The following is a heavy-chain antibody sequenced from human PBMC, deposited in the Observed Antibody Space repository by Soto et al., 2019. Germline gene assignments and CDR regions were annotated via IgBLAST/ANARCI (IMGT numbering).Heavy chain of an antibody. V-gene: IGHV4-59*08. CDR3: ARQDYGDFFDF. CDR1: DGTSRSYD. Sequence: ELLSHTWTVVDGTSRSYDGSWIRQNPGKGLEWIGYIYYSGSTNYNPSLKSRVTISVDTSKNQFSLKLSSVTAVVIAVYYGARQDYGDFFDFRGQGTLVTVTS. J-gene: IGHJ4*02. D-gene: IGHD4-17*01. CDR2: IYYSGST.